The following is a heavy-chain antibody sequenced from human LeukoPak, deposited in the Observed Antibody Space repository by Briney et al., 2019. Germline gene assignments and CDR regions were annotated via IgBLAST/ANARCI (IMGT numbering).Heavy chain of an antibody. CDR3: ASIPAAIGFFGELYPFHY. CDR2: IHYSGST. CDR1: GASISSYY. V-gene: IGHV4-59*01. Sequence: SETLSLTCTVSGASISSYYWSWIRQPPGKGLEWIGYIHYSGSTNYNSSLKSRVTISLDTSKNQFSLKLRSVTAADTAVYYCASIPAAIGFFGELYPFHYWGQGTLVTVSS. J-gene: IGHJ4*02. D-gene: IGHD3-10*01.